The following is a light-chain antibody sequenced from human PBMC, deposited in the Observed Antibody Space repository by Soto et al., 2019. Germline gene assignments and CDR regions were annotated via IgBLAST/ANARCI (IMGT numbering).Light chain of an antibody. CDR2: NSN. CDR3: ATWDDSLNARGV. CDR1: RSNIGNNA. V-gene: IGLV1-44*01. Sequence: QSVLTQTPSASGTPGQTVTISCSGSRSNIGNNAVSWYQQFPGTAPKLLIYNSNQRPAGVPDRISGSKSGTSASLAISGLQSEDEADYYCATWDDSLNARGVFGGGTKLTVL. J-gene: IGLJ3*02.